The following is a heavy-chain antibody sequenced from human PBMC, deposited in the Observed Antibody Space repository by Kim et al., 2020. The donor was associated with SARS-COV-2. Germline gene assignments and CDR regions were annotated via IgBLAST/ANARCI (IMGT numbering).Heavy chain of an antibody. V-gene: IGHV4-34*01. CDR3: ARGTTTVTLFAY. J-gene: IGHJ4*02. D-gene: IGHD4-17*01. Sequence: SIPSLHRRVTISVDTSKNQFSLKLSSVTAAHTAVYYCARGTTTVTLFAYWGQGTLVTVSS.